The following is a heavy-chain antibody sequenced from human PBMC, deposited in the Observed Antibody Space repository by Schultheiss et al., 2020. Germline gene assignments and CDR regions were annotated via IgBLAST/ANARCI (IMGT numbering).Heavy chain of an antibody. CDR2: IYYSGST. CDR3: ASPYCGGGSCYFNWFDP. D-gene: IGHD2-15*01. Sequence: SETLSLTCTVSGGSISSSRYYWGWIRQPPGKGLEWIGYIYYSGSTYYNPSLKSRVTISVDTSKNQFSLKLSSVTAADTAVYYCASPYCGGGSCYFNWFDPWGQGTLVNVYS. V-gene: IGHV4-39*01. J-gene: IGHJ5*02. CDR1: GGSISSSRYY.